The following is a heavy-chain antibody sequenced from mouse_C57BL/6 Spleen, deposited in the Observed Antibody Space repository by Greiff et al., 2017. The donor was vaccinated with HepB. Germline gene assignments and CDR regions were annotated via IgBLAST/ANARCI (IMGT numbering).Heavy chain of an antibody. CDR2: INPSSGYT. Sequence: VQLKQSGAELARPGASVKMSCKASGYTFTSYTMHWVKQRPGQGLEWIGYINPSSGYTKYNQKFKDKATLTADKSSSTAYMQLSSLTSEDSAVYYCARQSPYNYGFDYWGQGTTLTVSS. CDR3: ARQSPYNYGFDY. CDR1: GYTFTSYT. D-gene: IGHD1-1*01. V-gene: IGHV1-4*01. J-gene: IGHJ2*01.